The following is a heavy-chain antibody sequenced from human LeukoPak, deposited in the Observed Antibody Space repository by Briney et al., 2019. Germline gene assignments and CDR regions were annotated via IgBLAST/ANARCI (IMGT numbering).Heavy chain of an antibody. CDR3: ARGPRFAIRMIVVVTKGHFDY. CDR2: ISGNGGTT. J-gene: IGHJ4*02. D-gene: IGHD3-22*01. V-gene: IGHV3-64*02. Sequence: GGSLRLSCAASGFTFRSYAMHWVRQAPGKGLEYVSGISGNGGTTYYPDSLKGRFTVSRDNSKNTLYLQMTSLRAEDTAVYYCARGPRFAIRMIVVVTKGHFDYWGQGTLVTVSS. CDR1: GFTFRSYA.